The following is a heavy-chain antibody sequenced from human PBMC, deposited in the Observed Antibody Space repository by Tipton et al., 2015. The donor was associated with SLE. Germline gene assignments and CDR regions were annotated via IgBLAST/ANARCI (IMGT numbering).Heavy chain of an antibody. D-gene: IGHD3-3*02. Sequence: TLSLACTVSGDSISNGNDYWNWIRQPAGKGLEWIGRAYTTGSPYYNPSLESRVAISMDTSKNQFSLKLTAVTAADTAVYYCARGPPFMEWERNWFDPWGQGTQVTVSS. CDR3: ARGPPFMEWERNWFDP. CDR1: GDSISNGNDY. V-gene: IGHV4-61*02. CDR2: AYTTGSP. J-gene: IGHJ5*02.